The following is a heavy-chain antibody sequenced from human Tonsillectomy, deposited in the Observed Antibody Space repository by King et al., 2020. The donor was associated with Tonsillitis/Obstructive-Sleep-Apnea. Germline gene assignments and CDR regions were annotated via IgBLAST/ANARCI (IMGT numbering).Heavy chain of an antibody. D-gene: IGHD3-22*01. CDR3: ARDDSSGYYFDSFDS. CDR1: GGSISRYY. J-gene: IGHJ3*02. V-gene: IGHV4-59*01. CDR2: IYYSGST. Sequence: VQLKESGPGLVKPSETLSLTCTVSGGSISRYYWSWIRQPPWKGLEWIGYIYYSGSTNYNPSLKSRVNISVDTSKNQFSLKLSYVTAADTAVYYCARDDSSGYYFDSFDSWGQGTMVTVSS.